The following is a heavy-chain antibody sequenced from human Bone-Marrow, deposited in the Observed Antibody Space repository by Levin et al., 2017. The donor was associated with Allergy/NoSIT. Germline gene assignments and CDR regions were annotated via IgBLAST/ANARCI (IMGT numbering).Heavy chain of an antibody. J-gene: IGHJ5*01. V-gene: IGHV4-59*08. CDR1: GASISSFY. CDR2: IYYSGST. D-gene: IGHD2-2*01. CDR3: ARQAVPAAMNWFDS. Sequence: PSETLSLICTVSGASISSFYWSWIRQPPGKGLEWIGYIYYSGSTNYSPSLKSRVSMSADMSRNQVYLTMSSVTAADTAVYYCARQAVPAAMNWFDSWGQGTLVTVSS.